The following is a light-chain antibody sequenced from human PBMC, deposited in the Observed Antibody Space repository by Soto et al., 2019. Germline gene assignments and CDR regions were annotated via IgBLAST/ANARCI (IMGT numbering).Light chain of an antibody. Sequence: QSVLPLPPSVSGSPGQSLTISCTGTSSDVGSYNRVSWYQQPPGTAPKVMIYEVSNRPSGVPDRFYGSKSGNTASLTISGLQAEDEADYYCSLYTSSRTYVFGTGTKVTVL. CDR1: SSDVGSYNR. CDR2: EVS. CDR3: SLYTSSRTYV. V-gene: IGLV2-18*01. J-gene: IGLJ1*01.